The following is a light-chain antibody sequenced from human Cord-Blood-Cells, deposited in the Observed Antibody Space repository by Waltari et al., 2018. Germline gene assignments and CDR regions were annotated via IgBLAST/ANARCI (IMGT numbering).Light chain of an antibody. Sequence: DIVMTQSPDSLAVSLGERATINCKSSQSVLYSSNNKNYLAWYQQKPGQPPKLLIYWASTRESVFPDRCSGSGSGTDFTLTISRLHAEDVAVYYCQQYYSTPFTFGPGTTVDI. J-gene: IGKJ3*01. CDR1: QSVLYSSNNKNY. V-gene: IGKV4-1*01. CDR3: QQYYSTPFT. CDR2: WAS.